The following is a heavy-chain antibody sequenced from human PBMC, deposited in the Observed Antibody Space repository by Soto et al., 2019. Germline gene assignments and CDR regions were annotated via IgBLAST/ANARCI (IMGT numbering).Heavy chain of an antibody. D-gene: IGHD3-10*01. J-gene: IGHJ6*02. CDR2: ISSSGSTI. V-gene: IGHV3-11*01. CDR3: ARGGWFGEFRYYYYGMDV. CDR1: GFTFSDYY. Sequence: PGGSLRLSCAASGFTFSDYYMSWIRQAPGKGLEWVSYISSSGSTIYYADSVKGRFTISRDNAKNSLYLQMNSLRAEDTAVYYCARGGWFGEFRYYYYGMDVWGQGTTVTVSS.